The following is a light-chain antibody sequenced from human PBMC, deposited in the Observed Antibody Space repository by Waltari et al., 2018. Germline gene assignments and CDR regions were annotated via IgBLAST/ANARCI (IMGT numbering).Light chain of an antibody. V-gene: IGLV2-14*01. CDR3: LSYATRSARV. Sequence: QSALTQPASVSGSPGQSIRISCTGTSSDVGAFHHVSWYQQPPGKAPKRIIDEVRNRPSGGSNRFSGSKSGNTASLTISGLQAEDEADYYCLSYATRSARVFGGGTKVTVL. J-gene: IGLJ3*02. CDR1: SSDVGAFHH. CDR2: EVR.